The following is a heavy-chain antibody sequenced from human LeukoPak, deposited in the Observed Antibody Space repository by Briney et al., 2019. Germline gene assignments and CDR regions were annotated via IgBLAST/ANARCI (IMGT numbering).Heavy chain of an antibody. V-gene: IGHV3-30-3*01. Sequence: PGGSLRLSCAASGFTFSSYTMHWVRQAPGKGLEWVAVISYDGINKYYADSVKGRFTISRDNSKNTLYLQMNSLRVEDTAVYYCAIPGSGGSLDYWGQGTLVTVSS. J-gene: IGHJ4*02. CDR2: ISYDGINK. CDR3: AIPGSGGSLDY. D-gene: IGHD2-8*02. CDR1: GFTFSSYT.